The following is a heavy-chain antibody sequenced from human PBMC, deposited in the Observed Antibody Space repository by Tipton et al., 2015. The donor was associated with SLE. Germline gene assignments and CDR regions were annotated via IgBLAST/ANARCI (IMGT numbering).Heavy chain of an antibody. CDR1: GGSISSYY. D-gene: IGHD4-11*01. J-gene: IGHJ4*02. CDR3: ARGGRVNSNDY. Sequence: TLPLTCTVSGGSISSYYWSWIRQPAGKGLEWIGRIYTSGSTNYNPSLKSRVTISVDTSKNQFSLKLSSVTAADTAVYYCARGGRVNSNDYWGQGTLVTVSS. CDR2: IYTSGST. V-gene: IGHV4-4*07.